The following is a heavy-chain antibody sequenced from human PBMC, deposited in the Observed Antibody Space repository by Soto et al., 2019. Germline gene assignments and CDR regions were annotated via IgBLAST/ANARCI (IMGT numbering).Heavy chain of an antibody. CDR2: IRSKANSYAT. CDR3: TSPSPDDMIRK. D-gene: IGHD3-22*01. Sequence: HGCSTRLGCESSGFTFNVSAMHWVLQASGKGLEWVGRIRSKANSYATAYAASVKGRFSISRDESKNTAYLQMNSLKTEDTAVYYCTSPSPDDMIRKWGEGTQVTVSS. J-gene: IGHJ4*02. CDR1: GFTFNVSA. V-gene: IGHV3-73*01.